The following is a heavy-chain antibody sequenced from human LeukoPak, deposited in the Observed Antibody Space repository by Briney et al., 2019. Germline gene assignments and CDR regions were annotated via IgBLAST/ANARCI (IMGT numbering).Heavy chain of an antibody. J-gene: IGHJ6*03. Sequence: PGGSLRLSCTASGFSFRSYGMHWVRQTAGRGLEWLAFMRYDGKEEYYADAVKGRITISRDNSKNTLFLQMNSLRTEDTALYYCARGNLGYCSGTSCYPNYYMDVWGKGTTVTVSS. D-gene: IGHD2-2*01. CDR3: ARGNLGYCSGTSCYPNYYMDV. CDR2: MRYDGKEE. V-gene: IGHV3-30*02. CDR1: GFSFRSYG.